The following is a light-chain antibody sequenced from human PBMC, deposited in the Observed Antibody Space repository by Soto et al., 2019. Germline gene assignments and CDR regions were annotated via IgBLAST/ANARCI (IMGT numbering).Light chain of an antibody. J-gene: IGKJ4*01. V-gene: IGKV3-11*01. Sequence: EIVLTQSPVTLSLSPGERATLSCRASQSVSSYLAWYQQKPGQAPRLLIYDASNRATGIPARFSGSGSGTDFTLTISSLEPEDFAVYYCQQRSNWPSPFGGETKVEIK. CDR1: QSVSSY. CDR3: QQRSNWPSP. CDR2: DAS.